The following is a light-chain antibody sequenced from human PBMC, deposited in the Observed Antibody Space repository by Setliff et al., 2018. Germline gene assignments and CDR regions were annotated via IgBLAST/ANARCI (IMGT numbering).Light chain of an antibody. CDR3: NAYTSGTTYV. J-gene: IGLJ1*01. V-gene: IGLV2-14*03. Sequence: QSVLTQPASVSGSPGQSITISCTGTSNDIGHSHYVSWYQQHPGKVPQLIIYGVSDRPSGVSNRFSGSKSGNTASLTISGLQTEDEADYYCNAYTSGTTYVFGTGTKVTVL. CDR2: GVS. CDR1: SNDIGHSHY.